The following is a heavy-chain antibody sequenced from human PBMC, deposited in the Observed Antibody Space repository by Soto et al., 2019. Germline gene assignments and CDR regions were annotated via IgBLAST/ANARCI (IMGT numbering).Heavy chain of an antibody. J-gene: IGHJ4*02. CDR3: ATLEQQIHPGY. Sequence: GASVKVSCKASGYTFASYGISWVRQAPGQGLEWMGWISAYNGNTNYAQKLQGRVTMTTDTSTSTAYMELRSLRSDDTAVYYCATLEQQIHPGYWGQGTLVTVSS. V-gene: IGHV1-18*01. D-gene: IGHD6-13*01. CDR2: ISAYNGNT. CDR1: GYTFASYG.